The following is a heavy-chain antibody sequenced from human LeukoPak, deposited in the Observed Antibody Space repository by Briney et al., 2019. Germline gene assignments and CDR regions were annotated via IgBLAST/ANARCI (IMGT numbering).Heavy chain of an antibody. D-gene: IGHD6-13*01. CDR3: ASARGGIAARVGDY. CDR1: GFTFHTYA. J-gene: IGHJ4*02. V-gene: IGHV3-30*04. Sequence: PGGSLRLSCAASGFTFHTYAMHWVRQAPGEGLDWVAVISFDETDKFYADSVKGRFTISRDNSKNTLYLLMNSLGTEDTAVYYCASARGGIAARVGDYWGQGTLVTVSS. CDR2: ISFDETDK.